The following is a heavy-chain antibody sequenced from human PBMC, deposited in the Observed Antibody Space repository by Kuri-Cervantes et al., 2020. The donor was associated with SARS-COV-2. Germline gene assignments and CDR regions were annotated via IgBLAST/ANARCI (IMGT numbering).Heavy chain of an antibody. D-gene: IGHD6-6*01. CDR1: GYTFTSYA. J-gene: IGHJ4*02. Sequence: ASVKVSCKASGYTFTSYAMHWVRQAPGQRLEWMGWINAGNGNTKYSQKFQGRVTITRDTSASTAYMELSSLRSEDTAVYYCARDHFIAAERYFDYWGQGTLVTSPQ. CDR2: INAGNGNT. CDR3: ARDHFIAAERYFDY. V-gene: IGHV1-3*01.